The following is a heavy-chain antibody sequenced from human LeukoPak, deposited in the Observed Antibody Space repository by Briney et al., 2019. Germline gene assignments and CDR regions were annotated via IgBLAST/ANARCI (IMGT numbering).Heavy chain of an antibody. CDR2: IKRDGSEK. Sequence: GESLRLSCAASGFTFSSYWMSWVRQAPGKGPEWVANIKRDGSEKYYVDSVRGRFTISRDNAKNSLYLQMNSLRAEDTAVYYCARAPLGRYCSGGSCYSSSGAVDFWGQGTMVTVSS. CDR1: GFTFSSYW. J-gene: IGHJ3*01. D-gene: IGHD2-15*01. CDR3: ARAPLGRYCSGGSCYSSSGAVDF. V-gene: IGHV3-7*01.